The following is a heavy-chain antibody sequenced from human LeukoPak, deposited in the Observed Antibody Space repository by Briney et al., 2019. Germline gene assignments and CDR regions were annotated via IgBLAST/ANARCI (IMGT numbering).Heavy chain of an antibody. CDR1: GGSISSSSYY. CDR2: IYYSGTT. CDR3: ARPYGGMVRGPFDY. V-gene: IGHV4-39*01. Sequence: SETLSLTCTVSGGSISSSSYYWGWIRQPPGKGLEWIGSIYYSGTTYYNQSIKSRVTISVDTSKNQFSLKLSSVTAADTAVYCCARPYGGMVRGPFDYWGQGTLVTVSS. J-gene: IGHJ4*02. D-gene: IGHD3-10*01.